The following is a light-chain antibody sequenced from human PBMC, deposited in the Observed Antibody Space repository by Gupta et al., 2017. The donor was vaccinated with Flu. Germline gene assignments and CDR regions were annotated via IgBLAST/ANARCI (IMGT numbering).Light chain of an antibody. CDR1: ALSNQY. V-gene: IGLV3-25*03. CDR3: QSADRSGTYLG. CDR2: KDS. Sequence: SYELTQPPSVSVSPGQTARITCSGDALSNQYSYWYQQKPGRAPFLVIYKDSERPSGITERFVGSSSGNTVTWQISGVQAEDEADYYCQSADRSGTYLGFGGGTKLTVL. J-gene: IGLJ3*02.